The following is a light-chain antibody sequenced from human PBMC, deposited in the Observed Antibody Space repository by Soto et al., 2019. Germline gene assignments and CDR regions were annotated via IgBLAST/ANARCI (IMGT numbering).Light chain of an antibody. CDR2: DTS. Sequence: ETVLTQSPATLSLSPGERATLSCRSSESVERYLAWYQQKPGQAPRLVIYDTSNRATGIPARFSGSGSGTDFTLTISSLEPEDFAVYYCQQRKNWPPLTFGGGTKVEIK. CDR1: ESVERY. V-gene: IGKV3-11*01. CDR3: QQRKNWPPLT. J-gene: IGKJ4*01.